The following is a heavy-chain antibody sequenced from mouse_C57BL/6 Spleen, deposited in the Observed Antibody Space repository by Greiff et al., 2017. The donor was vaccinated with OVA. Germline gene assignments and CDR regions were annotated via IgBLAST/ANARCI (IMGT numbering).Heavy chain of an antibody. Sequence: VQLQQPGAELVRPGSSVKLSCKASGYTFTSYWMDWVKQRPGQGLEWIGNIYPSDSETHYNQKFKDKATLTVDKSSSTAYMQLSSLTSEASAVYYCARAEGGYLNYYAMDYWGQGTSVTVSS. J-gene: IGHJ4*01. CDR3: ARAEGGYLNYYAMDY. CDR1: GYTFTSYW. D-gene: IGHD2-2*01. V-gene: IGHV1-61*01. CDR2: IYPSDSET.